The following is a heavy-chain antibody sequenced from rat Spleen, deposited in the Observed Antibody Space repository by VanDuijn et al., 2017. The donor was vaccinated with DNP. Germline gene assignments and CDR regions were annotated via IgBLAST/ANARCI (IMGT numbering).Heavy chain of an antibody. J-gene: IGHJ2*01. CDR1: GSSITSNY. V-gene: IGHV3-1*01. D-gene: IGHD1-7*01. Sequence: EVQLQESGPGLVKPSQSLSLTCSVTGSSITSNYWGWIRKFPGNKMEWIGHISYSGSTSYNPSLKSRISITRDTSKNQFFLQLNSVTTEDTATYYCARSSYYGYTLFDYWGQGVMVTVSS. CDR3: ARSSYYGYTLFDY. CDR2: ISYSGST.